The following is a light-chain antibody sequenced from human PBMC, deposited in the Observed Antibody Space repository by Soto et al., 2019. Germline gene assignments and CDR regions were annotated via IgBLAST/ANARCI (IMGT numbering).Light chain of an antibody. CDR3: SSYTTSNTRQIV. CDR2: DVS. J-gene: IGLJ1*01. CDR1: SSDVGGYNY. Sequence: QSVLTQTASVSGSPGQSITISCTGPSSDVGGYNYVSWYQQHPGKAPKFMIYDVSNRPSGVSNRFSGSKSGNTASLTISGLQAEDEADYYCSSYTTSNTRQIVFGTGTKVTVL. V-gene: IGLV2-14*01.